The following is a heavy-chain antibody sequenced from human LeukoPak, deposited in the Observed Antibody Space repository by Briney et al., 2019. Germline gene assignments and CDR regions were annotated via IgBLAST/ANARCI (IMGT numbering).Heavy chain of an antibody. V-gene: IGHV3-74*01. J-gene: IGHJ3*01. D-gene: IGHD1-26*01. CDR2: INADGSTT. CDR3: ARGEGVGALDF. CDR1: GFTFRSYW. Sequence: PGGSLRLACAASGFTFRSYWMHWVRQAPGKGLVWVSRINADGSTTSYADSVKGRFTISRDNAKNTLYLQMNSLRAEDTAVYYCARGEGVGALDFWGQGTMVTVSS.